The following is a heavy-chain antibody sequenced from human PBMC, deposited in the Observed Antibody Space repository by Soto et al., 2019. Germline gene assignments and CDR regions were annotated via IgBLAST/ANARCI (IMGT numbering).Heavy chain of an antibody. J-gene: IGHJ4*02. V-gene: IGHV3-7*03. Sequence: EVQLVESGGSLVQRGGSLRLSCAASGFTFGDYWMSWVRQAPGKGLEWVAHIKKGGSEKYYVDSVKGRFTVSRDNAEKSLFLQMNSLRAEDMAVYYCAKLGSGYYTGLYFEYWGQGNLVTVSS. CDR2: IKKGGSEK. D-gene: IGHD3-3*01. CDR3: AKLGSGYYTGLYFEY. CDR1: GFTFGDYW.